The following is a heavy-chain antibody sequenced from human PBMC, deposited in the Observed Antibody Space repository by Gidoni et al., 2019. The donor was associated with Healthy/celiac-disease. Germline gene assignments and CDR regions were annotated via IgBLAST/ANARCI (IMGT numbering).Heavy chain of an antibody. V-gene: IGHV4-31*01. CDR2: IYYSGST. D-gene: IGHD6-13*01. Sequence: QVQLQESGPGLVKPSQTLSLTCPVSGGSISSGGYYWSWIRQHPGKGLEWIGYIYYSGSTYYNPSLKSLVTISVDTSKNQFSLKLSSVTAADTAVYYCARAELAAAGTSSLWFDPWGQGTLVTVSS. CDR3: ARAELAAAGTSSLWFDP. CDR1: GGSISSGGYY. J-gene: IGHJ5*02.